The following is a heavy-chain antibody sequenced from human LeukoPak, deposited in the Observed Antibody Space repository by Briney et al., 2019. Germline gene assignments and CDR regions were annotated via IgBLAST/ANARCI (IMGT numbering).Heavy chain of an antibody. Sequence: PSETLSLTCTVSGGSISNYYWSWIRQPPGKGLHGIGDIYYSGSTNYNPSLKSRVTISVDTSKNQFSLKLSSVTAADTAVYYCARRGEKYSYGSFGMDVWGQGTTVTVSS. CDR3: ARRGEKYSYGSFGMDV. CDR1: GGSISNYY. D-gene: IGHD5-18*01. CDR2: IYYSGST. J-gene: IGHJ6*02. V-gene: IGHV4-59*08.